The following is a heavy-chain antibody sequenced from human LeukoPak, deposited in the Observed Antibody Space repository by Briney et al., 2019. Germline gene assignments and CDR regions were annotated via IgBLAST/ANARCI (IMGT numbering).Heavy chain of an antibody. CDR2: IDPSDSYT. J-gene: IGHJ4*02. CDR3: ARLTMVRGVIIMAIDY. V-gene: IGHV5-10-1*01. CDR1: GYSFTSYW. D-gene: IGHD3-10*01. Sequence: GESLKISCKGSGYSFTSYWISWVRQMLGKGLEWMGRIDPSDSYTNYSPSFQGHVTISADKSISTAYLQWSSLKASDTAMYYCARLTMVRGVIIMAIDYWGQGTLVTVSS.